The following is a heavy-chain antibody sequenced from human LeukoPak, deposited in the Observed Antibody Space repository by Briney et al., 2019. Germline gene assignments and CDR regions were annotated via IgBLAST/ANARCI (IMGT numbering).Heavy chain of an antibody. Sequence: SETLSLTCTVSGNSISSGYYWDWIRQPPGKGLQWIGSVYHSGSTYYNPSLKSRITISVDTSKNQFSLKLSSVTAADTAVYYCARSWYGSSWSEQIYYFDYWGQGTLVTVSS. D-gene: IGHD6-13*01. CDR3: ARSWYGSSWSEQIYYFDY. V-gene: IGHV4-38-2*02. J-gene: IGHJ4*02. CDR2: VYHSGST. CDR1: GNSISSGYY.